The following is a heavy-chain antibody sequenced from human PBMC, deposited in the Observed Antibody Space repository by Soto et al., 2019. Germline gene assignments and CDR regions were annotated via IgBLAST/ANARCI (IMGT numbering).Heavy chain of an antibody. Sequence: SETLSLTCDVSGESLSGFYWTWIRQPPGKGLEWIGEINQGGDTDYNPSLKSRVTISIDTSKNQFSLKLTSVTAADTAIYYCARGVLDYWGQGTLVTVSS. CDR1: GESLSGFY. D-gene: IGHD3-10*01. CDR3: ARGVLDY. V-gene: IGHV4-34*01. CDR2: INQGGDT. J-gene: IGHJ4*02.